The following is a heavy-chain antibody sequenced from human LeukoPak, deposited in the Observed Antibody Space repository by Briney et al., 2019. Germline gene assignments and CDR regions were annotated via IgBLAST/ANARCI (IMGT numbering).Heavy chain of an antibody. Sequence: SETLSLTCTVSGYSISSGYYWGWIRQPPGKGLEWIGSIYHSGSTYYNPSLKSRVTISVDTSKNQFSLKLSSVAAADTAVYYCARAKEERVGDDYGDYEVGYYFDYWGQGTLVTVSS. CDR1: GYSISSGYY. CDR2: IYHSGST. CDR3: ARAKEERVGDDYGDYEVGYYFDY. V-gene: IGHV4-38-2*02. D-gene: IGHD4-17*01. J-gene: IGHJ4*02.